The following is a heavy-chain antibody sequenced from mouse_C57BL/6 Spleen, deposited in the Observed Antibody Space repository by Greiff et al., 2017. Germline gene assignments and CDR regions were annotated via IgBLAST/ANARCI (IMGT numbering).Heavy chain of an antibody. CDR3: ARGSYYSNYGYFDV. CDR1: GFSLTSYA. V-gene: IGHV2-9-1*01. D-gene: IGHD2-5*01. Sequence: VQLKESGPGLVAPSQSLSITCTVSGFSLTSYAISWVRQPPGKGLEWLGVIGTGGGTNYNSALKSRLSISKDNSKSQVFLKMNSLQTDDTARYYCARGSYYSNYGYFDVWGTGTTVTVSS. J-gene: IGHJ1*03. CDR2: IGTGGGT.